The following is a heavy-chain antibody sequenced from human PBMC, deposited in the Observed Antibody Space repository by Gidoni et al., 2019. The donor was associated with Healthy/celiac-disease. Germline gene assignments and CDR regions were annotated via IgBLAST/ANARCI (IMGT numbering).Heavy chain of an antibody. CDR1: GYTFTSYG. V-gene: IGHV1-18*01. CDR3: ARVNGVLLWFGEFKGGHFDY. Sequence: QVQLVQSGAEVKKPGASVKVSCKASGYTFTSYGISWVRQAPGQGLEWMGWISAYNGNTNYAQKLQGRVTMTTDTSTSTAYMELRSLRSDDTAVYYCARVNGVLLWFGEFKGGHFDYWGQGTLVTVSS. D-gene: IGHD3-10*01. J-gene: IGHJ4*02. CDR2: ISAYNGNT.